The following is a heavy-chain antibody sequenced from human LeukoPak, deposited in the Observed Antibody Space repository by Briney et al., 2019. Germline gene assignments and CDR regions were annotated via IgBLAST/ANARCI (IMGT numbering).Heavy chain of an antibody. D-gene: IGHD6-13*01. CDR1: GGTFSSYA. CDR2: IIPTFGTA. Sequence: SVKVSCKASGGTFSSYAISWVRQAPGQGLEWMGGIIPTFGTANYAQKFQGRVTITADESTSTAYMELSSLRSEDTAVYYCARAPYSSSWYENYSDYWGQGTLVTVSS. J-gene: IGHJ4*02. CDR3: ARAPYSSSWYENYSDY. V-gene: IGHV1-69*01.